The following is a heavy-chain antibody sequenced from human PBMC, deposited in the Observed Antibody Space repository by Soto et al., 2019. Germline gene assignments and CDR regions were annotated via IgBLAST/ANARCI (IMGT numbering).Heavy chain of an antibody. D-gene: IGHD2-15*01. CDR3: AREGCSGGSCYSPVY. V-gene: IGHV4-31*03. CDR2: IYYSGST. CDR1: GGSISSGGYY. J-gene: IGHJ4*02. Sequence: QVQLQESGPGLVKPSQTLSLTCTVSGGSISSGGYYWSWIRQHPGKGLEWIGYIYYSGSTYYNPSLKGRVTISVDTSKNQFSLKLSSVTAADTAVYYCAREGCSGGSCYSPVYWGQGTLVTVSS.